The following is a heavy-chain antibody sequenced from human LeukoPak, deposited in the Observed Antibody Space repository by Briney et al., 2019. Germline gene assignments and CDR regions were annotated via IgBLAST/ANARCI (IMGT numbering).Heavy chain of an antibody. Sequence: GGSLRLSCTASGFTFSSYGMSWVRRAPGKGLERVSAISGGGTYYADSVKARFTISRDNSKNTLYLQMNSLRVEDTAVYYCARQSPSQGTDYWGQGTLVTVSS. CDR1: GFTFSSYG. J-gene: IGHJ4*02. CDR3: ARQSPSQGTDY. V-gene: IGHV3-23*01. CDR2: ISGGGT.